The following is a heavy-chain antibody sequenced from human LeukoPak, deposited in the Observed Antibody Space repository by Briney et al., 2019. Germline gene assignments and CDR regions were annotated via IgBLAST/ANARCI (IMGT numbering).Heavy chain of an antibody. CDR1: GGTFISYA. V-gene: IGHV1-69*05. CDR3: ARWRSDSSGYYLFDY. J-gene: IGHJ4*02. D-gene: IGHD3-22*01. Sequence: GASVKVSCKASGGTFISYAISWVRQAPGQGLEWMGGIIPIFGTANYAQKFQGRVTITTDESTSTAYMELSSLRSEDTAVYYCARWRSDSSGYYLFDYWGQGTLVTVSS. CDR2: IIPIFGTA.